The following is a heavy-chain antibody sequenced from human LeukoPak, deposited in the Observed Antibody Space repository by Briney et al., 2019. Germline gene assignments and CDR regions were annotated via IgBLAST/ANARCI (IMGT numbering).Heavy chain of an antibody. Sequence: ASVKVSCKAAGYSFTNYAIQWVRRAPGQRLEWMGWINAGNGKTKYSQKFQGRVTITRDASATTAYMELSGLRSEDTAVYYCARAIWTSTVTTYYLDYWGQGTLVTVSS. V-gene: IGHV1-3*01. CDR2: INAGNGKT. CDR3: ARAIWTSTVTTYYLDY. CDR1: GYSFTNYA. J-gene: IGHJ4*02. D-gene: IGHD4-17*01.